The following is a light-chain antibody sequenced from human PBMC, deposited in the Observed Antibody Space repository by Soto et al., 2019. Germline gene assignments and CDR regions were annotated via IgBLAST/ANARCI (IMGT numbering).Light chain of an antibody. V-gene: IGKV1-5*03. CDR2: KAS. CDR3: QQYNSYPLT. Sequence: DIQMTQSPSTLSASVGDRVTITCRASQSISSWLAWYQQKPGKAPNLLIYKASSLESGVPSRFSGSGSGTEFTLTISSLQPDDCATYYGQQYNSYPLTFGGGTKVEIK. J-gene: IGKJ4*01. CDR1: QSISSW.